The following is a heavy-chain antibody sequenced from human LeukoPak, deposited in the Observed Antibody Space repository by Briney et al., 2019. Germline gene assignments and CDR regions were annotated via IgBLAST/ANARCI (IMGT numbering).Heavy chain of an antibody. V-gene: IGHV1-2*02. CDR1: GYTFIDYY. CDR3: ARDIGYCSGGSCSTPAGFDP. J-gene: IGHJ5*02. CDR2: INTNTGET. D-gene: IGHD2-15*01. Sequence: GASVKVSCKASGYTFIDYYMNWVRQAPGQGLEWMGWINTNTGETNYAQKFQGRVTMTRDTSISTAYMELSRLRSDDTAVYYCARDIGYCSGGSCSTPAGFDPWGQGTLVTVSS.